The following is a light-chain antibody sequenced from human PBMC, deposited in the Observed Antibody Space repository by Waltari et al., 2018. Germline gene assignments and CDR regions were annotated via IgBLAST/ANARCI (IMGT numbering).Light chain of an antibody. Sequence: QSVPTQPPSASGTPGQRVTISCSGSSSNIGSNTVNWYQQLPGTAPKVLIYSNNKRPSGVPDRFSGSKSGTSGSLAISGLQSEDEADYYCAAWDDSLNGPVFGGGTKLTVL. CDR3: AAWDDSLNGPV. CDR2: SNN. CDR1: SSNIGSNT. J-gene: IGLJ2*01. V-gene: IGLV1-44*01.